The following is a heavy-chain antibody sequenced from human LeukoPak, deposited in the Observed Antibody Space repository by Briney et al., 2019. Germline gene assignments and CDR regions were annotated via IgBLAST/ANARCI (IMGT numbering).Heavy chain of an antibody. V-gene: IGHV3-23*01. Sequence: GGSLRLSCAASGFTFSSYTMHWVRQAPGKGLEWVSSITGSGGSTYYADSVKGRFTISRDNSKNTLYLQMSSLRAEDTAVYYCAKDKGDFWSGHHYWGQGTLVTVSS. J-gene: IGHJ4*02. CDR1: GFTFSSYT. CDR3: AKDKGDFWSGHHY. CDR2: ITGSGGST. D-gene: IGHD3-3*01.